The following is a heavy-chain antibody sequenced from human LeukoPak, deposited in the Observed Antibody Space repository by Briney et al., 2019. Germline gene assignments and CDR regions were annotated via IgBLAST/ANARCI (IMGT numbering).Heavy chain of an antibody. Sequence: GASVKVSCKASGGTFSSYAISRVRQAPGQGLEWMGGIIPIFGTANYAQKFQGRVTITADESTSTAYMELSSLRSEDTAVYYCARDIVVVPAAMQAFDIWGQGTMVTVSS. V-gene: IGHV1-69*13. D-gene: IGHD2-2*01. CDR1: GGTFSSYA. CDR2: IIPIFGTA. J-gene: IGHJ3*02. CDR3: ARDIVVVPAAMQAFDI.